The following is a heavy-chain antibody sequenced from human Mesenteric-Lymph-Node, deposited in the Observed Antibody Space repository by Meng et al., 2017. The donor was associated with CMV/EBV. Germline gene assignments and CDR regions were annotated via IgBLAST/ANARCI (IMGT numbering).Heavy chain of an antibody. J-gene: IGHJ5*02. CDR2: IYYSGST. CDR1: GGSISSSSYY. D-gene: IGHD6-13*01. V-gene: IGHV4-39*01. Sequence: SETLSLTCTVSGGSISSSSYYWGWIRQPPGKGLEWIGSIYYSGSTYYNPSLKSRVTISVDTSKNQFSLKLSSVTAADTAVYYCVRVLSMAVAVSPWGQGTLVTVSS. CDR3: VRVLSMAVAVSP.